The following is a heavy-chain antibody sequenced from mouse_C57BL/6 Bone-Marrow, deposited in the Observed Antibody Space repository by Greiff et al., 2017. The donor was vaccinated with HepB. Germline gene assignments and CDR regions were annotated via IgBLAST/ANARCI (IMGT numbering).Heavy chain of an antibody. J-gene: IGHJ1*03. D-gene: IGHD1-1*01. CDR2: TFYSGIT. CDR3: ARAPNSSIYYYGSSWGYFDV. CDR1: GFSINSDCY. Sequence: EVQLQQSGPSLVRPSQTLSLTCTVTGFSINSDCYWIWIRQFPGNKLEYIGYTFYSGITYYNPSLESRTYITRDTSKNQFSLKLSSVTTEDTATYYCARAPNSSIYYYGSSWGYFDVWGTGTTVTVSS. V-gene: IGHV3-3*01.